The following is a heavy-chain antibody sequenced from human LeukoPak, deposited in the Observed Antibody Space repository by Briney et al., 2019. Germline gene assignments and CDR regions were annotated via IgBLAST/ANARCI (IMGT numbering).Heavy chain of an antibody. D-gene: IGHD3-10*01. Sequence: SQTLSLTCTVSGGSISSGGYYWSWIRQHPGKGLEWIGYIYYSGSTYYNPSLKSRVTISVETSKNQLSLKLSSGTAADTAVYYCARDMGRDYYGSGSYSPQNWFDPWGQGTLVTVSS. CDR3: ARDMGRDYYGSGSYSPQNWFDP. V-gene: IGHV4-31*03. CDR2: IYYSGST. CDR1: GGSISSGGYY. J-gene: IGHJ5*02.